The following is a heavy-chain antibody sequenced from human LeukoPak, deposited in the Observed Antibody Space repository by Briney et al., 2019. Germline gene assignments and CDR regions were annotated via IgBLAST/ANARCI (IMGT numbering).Heavy chain of an antibody. CDR1: GFTFSSYA. CDR2: ISGSGGST. D-gene: IGHD1-1*01. V-gene: IGHV3-23*01. CDR3: ANQRLERRNY. J-gene: IGHJ4*02. Sequence: GGSLRLSCAASGFTFSSYATSWVRQAPGKGLEWVSAISGSGGSTYYADSVKGRLTISRDNSKNTLYLQMNSLRAEDTAVYYCANQRLERRNYWGQGTLVTVSS.